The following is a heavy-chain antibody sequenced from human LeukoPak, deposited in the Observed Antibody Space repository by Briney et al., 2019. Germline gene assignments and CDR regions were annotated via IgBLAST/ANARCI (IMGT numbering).Heavy chain of an antibody. V-gene: IGHV4-31*03. J-gene: IGHJ6*02. CDR3: ARAPTLKPCYYYGMDV. CDR1: GGSISSGGYY. Sequence: SQTLSLTCTVSGGSISSGGYYWSWIRQHPGKGLEWIGYIYYSGSTYYNPSLKSRVTISVDTSKNQFSLKLSSVTAADTAVYYCARAPTLKPCYYYGMDVWGQGTTVTVSS. CDR2: IYYSGST.